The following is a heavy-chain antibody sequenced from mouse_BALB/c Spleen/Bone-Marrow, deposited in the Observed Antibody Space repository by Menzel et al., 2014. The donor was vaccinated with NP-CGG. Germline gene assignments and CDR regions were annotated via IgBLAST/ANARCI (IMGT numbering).Heavy chain of an antibody. D-gene: IGHD6-1*01. CDR3: TRGDLRYAMDY. CDR1: GYTFTSYW. Sequence: LQQPGSELVRPGASVKLSCRASGYTFTSYWMHWVRQRPGQGFEWIGNIYPGSGSNNYDEKFKSKTTLTVDTSSSTAYMQLSSLTSEDSAVYYCTRGDLRYAMDYWGQGTSVTVSS. V-gene: IGHV1S22*01. CDR2: IYPGSGSN. J-gene: IGHJ4*01.